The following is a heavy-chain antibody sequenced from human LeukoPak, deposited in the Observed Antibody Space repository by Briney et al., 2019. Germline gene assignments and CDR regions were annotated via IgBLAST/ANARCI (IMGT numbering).Heavy chain of an antibody. D-gene: IGHD3-22*01. J-gene: IGHJ4*02. CDR1: GDSVSSTNYY. CDR2: IRYSESA. CDR3: ATQDSSHY. Sequence: SETLSLTCTVSGDSVSSTNYYWGWIRQPPGRGLEWIASIRYSESAYYSPSLKSRATISVDTSKNQFSLRLRSLSATDTAVYYCATQDSSHYWGQGTLVTVSS. V-gene: IGHV4-39*01.